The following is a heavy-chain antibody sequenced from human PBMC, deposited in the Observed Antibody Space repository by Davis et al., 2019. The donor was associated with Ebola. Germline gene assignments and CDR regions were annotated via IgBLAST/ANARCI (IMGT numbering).Heavy chain of an antibody. CDR1: GGSIRNGYYY. Sequence: TLSLTCTVSGGSIRNGYYYWSWIRQPPEKALEWLALIFWDDDKRYSPSLKNRLTITKDISKSQVVLAMTNMDPVDTATYYCAHLLFVQGIIANYYYGFDVWGQGTTVTVSS. J-gene: IGHJ6*02. CDR2: IFWDDDK. V-gene: IGHV2-5*08. D-gene: IGHD3-16*02. CDR3: AHLLFVQGIIANYYYGFDV.